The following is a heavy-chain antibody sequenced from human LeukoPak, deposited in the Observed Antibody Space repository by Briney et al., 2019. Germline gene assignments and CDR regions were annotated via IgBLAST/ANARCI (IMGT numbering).Heavy chain of an antibody. CDR3: ATSVGGYYGNY. CDR2: IIPIFGTA. V-gene: IGHV1-69*05. D-gene: IGHD3-22*01. CDR1: VGTFSSYS. Sequence: SVKVSCKASVGTFSSYSTSWVRQAPGQGLECMGGIIPIFGTANYAQKFQGRVTITTDESTSTAYMELSSLRSEDTAVYYCATSVGGYYGNYWGQGTLVTVSS. J-gene: IGHJ4*02.